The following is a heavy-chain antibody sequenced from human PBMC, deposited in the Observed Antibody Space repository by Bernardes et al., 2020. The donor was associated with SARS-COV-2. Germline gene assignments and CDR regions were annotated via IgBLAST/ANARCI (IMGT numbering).Heavy chain of an antibody. Sequence: SDTLALTCTVSGGSIRSGDYYWSWIRQPTGKGLEWIGYIYYSGSTYYNPSLKSRVTISVDTSKNQFSLKLSSVTAADTAVYYCARDRAPIEGSGSYVDYWGQGTLVTVSS. V-gene: IGHV4-30-4*02. D-gene: IGHD3-10*01. CDR3: ARDRAPIEGSGSYVDY. J-gene: IGHJ4*02. CDR1: GGSIRSGDYY. CDR2: IYYSGST.